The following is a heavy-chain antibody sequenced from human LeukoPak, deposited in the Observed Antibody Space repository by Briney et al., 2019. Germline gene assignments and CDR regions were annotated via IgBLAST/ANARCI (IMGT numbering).Heavy chain of an antibody. CDR2: ISGSGSST. V-gene: IGHV3-23*01. Sequence: GGSLRLSCAASGFTFNTYAMSWVRQAPGKGLEWVSGISGSGSSTNYADSVKGRFTIFRDNSKNTLHLQMHSLRVEDTAVYYCASKLLPAAEQGLAYWGQGTLVTVSS. J-gene: IGHJ4*02. CDR3: ASKLLPAAEQGLAY. CDR1: GFTFNTYA. D-gene: IGHD2-2*01.